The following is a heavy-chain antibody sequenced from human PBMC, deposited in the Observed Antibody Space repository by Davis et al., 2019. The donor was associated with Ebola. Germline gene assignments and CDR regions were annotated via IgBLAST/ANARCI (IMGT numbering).Heavy chain of an antibody. CDR2: IRSKANSYAT. J-gene: IGHJ5*02. CDR3: TSGPSNWNTDNWFDP. Sequence: GESLKISCAASGFTFSGSAMHWVRQASGKGLEWVGRIRSKANSYATAYAASVKGRFTISRDDSKNTAYLQMNSLKTEDTAVYYCTSGPSNWNTDNWFDPWGQGTLVTVSS. D-gene: IGHD1/OR15-1a*01. V-gene: IGHV3-73*01. CDR1: GFTFSGSA.